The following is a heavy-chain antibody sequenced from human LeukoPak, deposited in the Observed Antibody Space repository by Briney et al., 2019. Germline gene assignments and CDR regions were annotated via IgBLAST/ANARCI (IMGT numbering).Heavy chain of an antibody. CDR1: LYTLTELS. V-gene: IGHV1-24*01. J-gene: IGHJ4*02. CDR3: ATVKGGYSDY. Sequence: ASVTVSRKLSLYTLTELSMYWVRQTPRKGLEWMGGFDPEDGETIYAQKFQGRVTMTEDTSTDTAYMELSSLRSEDTAVYYCATVKGGYSDYWGQGTLVSVCS. D-gene: IGHD3-16*01. CDR2: FDPEDGET.